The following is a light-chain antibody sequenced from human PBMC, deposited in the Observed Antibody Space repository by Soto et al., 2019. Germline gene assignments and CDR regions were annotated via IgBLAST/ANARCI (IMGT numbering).Light chain of an antibody. CDR2: STN. Sequence: QTVVTQEPSFSVSPGRTVTLTCALSSGSVSTSYYPSWYQQTPGQAPRTLIYSTNTRSSGVPDRFSGSILGNKAALPITGAQADDESDYYCVLYMGSGIWVFGGGTKLTVL. CDR1: SGSVSTSYY. CDR3: VLYMGSGIWV. J-gene: IGLJ3*02. V-gene: IGLV8-61*01.